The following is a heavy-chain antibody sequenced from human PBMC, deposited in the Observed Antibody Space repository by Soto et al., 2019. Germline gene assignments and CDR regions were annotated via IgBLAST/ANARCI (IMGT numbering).Heavy chain of an antibody. CDR2: IYYSGST. V-gene: IGHV4-30-4*01. CDR3: ARSQELGSGEPQFDY. J-gene: IGHJ4*02. D-gene: IGHD3-10*01. CDR1: GGSISSGDYY. Sequence: TSETLSLTCTVSGGSISSGDYYWSWIRQPPGKGLEWIGYIYYSGSTYYNPSLKSRVTISVDTSKNQFSLKLSSVTAADTAVYYCARSQELGSGEPQFDYWGQGTLVTVSS.